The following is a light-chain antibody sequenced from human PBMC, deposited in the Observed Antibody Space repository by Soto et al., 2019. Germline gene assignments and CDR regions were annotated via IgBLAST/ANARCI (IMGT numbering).Light chain of an antibody. CDR3: SSYTSSSTEV. CDR2: DVS. J-gene: IGLJ1*01. CDR1: ISDVGAYIY. Sequence: QSALTQPASVSGSPGQSIAISCTGTISDVGAYIYVSWYQHHPGKAPKLILYDVSARPSGVSDRFSGSKSGNTASLTISGLQPEDEADYYCSSYTSSSTEVFGTGTKLTVL. V-gene: IGLV2-14*03.